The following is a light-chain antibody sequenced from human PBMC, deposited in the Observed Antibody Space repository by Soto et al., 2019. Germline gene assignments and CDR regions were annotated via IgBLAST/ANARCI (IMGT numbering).Light chain of an antibody. V-gene: IGKV3-20*01. J-gene: IGKJ3*01. Sequence: EMVLTQSPGTLYLSPGESATLSCRASQSLSGDFLAWYQQKPGQAPRLLIYGASNRATGIPDRFSGGGSETDFTLTISRLEPEDFAVYFCQQYISSPPRFTFGPGTKVDIK. CDR1: QSLSGDF. CDR3: QQYISSPPRFT. CDR2: GAS.